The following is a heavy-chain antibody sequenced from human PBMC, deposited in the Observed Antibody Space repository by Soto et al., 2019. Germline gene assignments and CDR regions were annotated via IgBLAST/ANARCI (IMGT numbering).Heavy chain of an antibody. V-gene: IGHV2-70*11. CDR3: ARNYYDILIGYSPFGSDYYYSMDV. D-gene: IGHD3-9*01. CDR2: TDWDDDK. J-gene: IGHJ6*03. CDR1: GFSLSTSGMC. Sequence: SGPTLVNPTQTLTLTCTFSGFSLSTSGMCVSWIRQPPGKALEWLARTDWDDDKYYSTSLKTRLTISKDTSKNQVVLTMTNMEPVYTATYYCARNYYDILIGYSPFGSDYYYSMDVWGKGTTVTVSS.